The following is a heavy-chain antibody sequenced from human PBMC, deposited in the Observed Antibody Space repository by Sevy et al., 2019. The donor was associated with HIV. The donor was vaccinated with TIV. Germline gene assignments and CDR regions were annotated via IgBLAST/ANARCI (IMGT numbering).Heavy chain of an antibody. CDR1: GGSISSGSYY. CDR2: IYTSGST. J-gene: IGHJ5*02. D-gene: IGHD2-2*01. Sequence: SETLSLTCTVSGGSISSGSYYWSWIRQPVGKGLEWIGRIYTSGSTNYNPSLKSRVTISVDTSKNQFSLKLSSVTAADTAVYYCAREGSTWAGWFDPWGQRTLVTVSS. CDR3: AREGSTWAGWFDP. V-gene: IGHV4-61*02.